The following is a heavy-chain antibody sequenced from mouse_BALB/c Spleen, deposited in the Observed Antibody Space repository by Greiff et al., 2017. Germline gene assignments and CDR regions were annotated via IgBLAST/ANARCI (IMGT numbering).Heavy chain of an antibody. J-gene: IGHJ2*01. CDR2: INPYNDGT. CDR3: ATGSSYGGY. Sequence: LVESGPELVKPGASVKMSCKASGYTFTSYVMHWVKQKPGQGLEWIGYINPYNDGTKYNEKFKGKATLTSDKSSSTAYMELSSLTSEDSAVYYCATGSSYGGYWGQGTTLTVSS. V-gene: IGHV1-14*01. D-gene: IGHD1-1*01. CDR1: GYTFTSYV.